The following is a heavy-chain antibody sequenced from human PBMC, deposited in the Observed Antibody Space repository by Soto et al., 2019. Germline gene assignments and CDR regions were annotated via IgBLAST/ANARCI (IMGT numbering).Heavy chain of an antibody. D-gene: IGHD3-10*01. CDR2: VGGGGDNT. J-gene: IGHJ4*02. V-gene: IGHV3-23*01. CDR1: GFTFSSYS. Sequence: EVQLLESGGGLVQPGGSLRLSCAASGFTFSSYSMNWVRQAPGQGLEWVASVGGGGDNTFYADSVKGRFTIARDASQNTLYLQMNSLRAEDTAVYFCAKRDSGSGRSPPLINYWGQGTLVTVSS. CDR3: AKRDSGSGRSPPLINY.